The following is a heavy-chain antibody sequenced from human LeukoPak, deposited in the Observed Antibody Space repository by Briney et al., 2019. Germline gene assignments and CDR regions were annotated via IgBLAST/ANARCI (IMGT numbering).Heavy chain of an antibody. CDR2: INPNSGGT. D-gene: IGHD2-2*01. J-gene: IGHJ6*02. CDR1: GYTFTGYY. V-gene: IGHV1-2*02. Sequence: PWASVKVSCKAPGYTFTGYYMHWVRQAPGQGLEWMGWINPNSGGTNYAQKFQGRVTMTRDTSISTAYMELSRLRSDDTAVYYCARGIVVVPAAFYYYYGMDVWGQGTTVTVSS. CDR3: ARGIVVVPAAFYYYYGMDV.